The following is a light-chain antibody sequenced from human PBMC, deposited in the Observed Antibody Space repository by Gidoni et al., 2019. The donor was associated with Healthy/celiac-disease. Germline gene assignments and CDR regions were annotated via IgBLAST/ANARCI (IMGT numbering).Light chain of an antibody. CDR2: GAS. V-gene: IGKV3-15*01. CDR1: QSVSSN. J-gene: IGKJ2*01. Sequence: DIVMTQSPATLSWSPVERATLSCSASQSVSSNLAWYQQKPGQAPRLLIYGASTRATGIPARFSGSGSGTEFTLTISRLQSEDFAVYYCQQYNNWPPYTFXXXTKLEIK. CDR3: QQYNNWPPYT.